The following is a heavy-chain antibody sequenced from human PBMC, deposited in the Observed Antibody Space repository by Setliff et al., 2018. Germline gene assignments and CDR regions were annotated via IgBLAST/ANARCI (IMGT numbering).Heavy chain of an antibody. V-gene: IGHV3-7*03. D-gene: IGHD3-3*02. CDR1: GFTFSSYW. J-gene: IGHJ4*02. Sequence: GGSLRLSCAASGFTFSSYWMSWVRRAPGKGLEWVANIKQDGSDKYYVDSVKGRFTISRDNAKNSLSLQMNSLRAEDTAVYYCVKVGIFGEGYFDFWGQGTLVTVSS. CDR3: VKVGIFGEGYFDF. CDR2: IKQDGSDK.